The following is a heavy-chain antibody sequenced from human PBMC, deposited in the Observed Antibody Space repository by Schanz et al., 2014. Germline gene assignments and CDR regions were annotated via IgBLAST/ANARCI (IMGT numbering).Heavy chain of an antibody. Sequence: EVQLVASGGGLVQPGGSLRLSCAASGFAVDNYYMSCVRQAPGRGLEWVSGISGSGASTYYADSVKGRFTISRDNSNKTVDLQMNSLRAEDTAVYYCAKDRSWDYDSSGYFDYWGQGTLVTVSS. CDR2: ISGSGAST. D-gene: IGHD3-22*01. CDR1: GFAVDNYY. J-gene: IGHJ4*02. CDR3: AKDRSWDYDSSGYFDY. V-gene: IGHV3-23*04.